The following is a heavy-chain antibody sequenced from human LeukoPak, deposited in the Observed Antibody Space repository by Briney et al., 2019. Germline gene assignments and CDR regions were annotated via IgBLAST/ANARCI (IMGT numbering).Heavy chain of an antibody. V-gene: IGHV4-59*01. CDR3: ARDSYYDFWSGYSPYWYFDL. Sequence: SETLSLTCTVSGGSISSYYWSWIRQPPGKGLEWIGYIYYSGSTNYNPSLKRRVTISVDTSKNQFSLKLSSVTAADTAVYYCARDSYYDFWSGYSPYWYFDLWGRGTLVTVSS. CDR1: GGSISSYY. J-gene: IGHJ2*01. CDR2: IYYSGST. D-gene: IGHD3-3*01.